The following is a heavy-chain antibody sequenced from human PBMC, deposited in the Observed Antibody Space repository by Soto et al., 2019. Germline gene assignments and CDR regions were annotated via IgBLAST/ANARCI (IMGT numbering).Heavy chain of an antibody. CDR2: IFYSGST. CDR3: ARRGPRTTVVQYNWFDP. J-gene: IGHJ5*02. CDR1: GGSISSSSYY. Sequence: SETLSLTCTVSGGSISSSSYYWGWIRQPPGKGLEWIGSIFYSGSTYYNPSLKSRVTISVDTSKNKFSLKLSSVTAADTAVYYCARRGPRTTVVQYNWFDPWGQGTLVTVSS. D-gene: IGHD4-17*01. V-gene: IGHV4-39*01.